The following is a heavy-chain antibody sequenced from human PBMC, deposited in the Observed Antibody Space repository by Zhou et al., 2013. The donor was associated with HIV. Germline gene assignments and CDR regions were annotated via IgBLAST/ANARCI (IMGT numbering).Heavy chain of an antibody. CDR2: INPKSGAT. V-gene: IGHV1-2*02. J-gene: IGHJ4*02. CDR3: GRVGTEDF. Sequence: QVHLVQSGAEVKKPGSSVKVSCKAYGGTFSNYGINWVRQAPGQGLEWMGWINPKSGATSYAQNFQDRVTMSKDPSITTVYMEVSRLGQNDTAVYFCGRVGTEDFWGQGSLVIVSS. CDR1: GGTFSNYG.